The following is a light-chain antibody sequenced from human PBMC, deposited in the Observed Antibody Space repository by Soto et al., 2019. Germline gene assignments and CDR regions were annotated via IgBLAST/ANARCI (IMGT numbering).Light chain of an antibody. Sequence: QSVLTQPRSVSGSPGQSVTISCTGTSSDVGGYNYVSWYQQHPGKAPKLMIYHVSKRPSGVPDRFSGSKSGNTASLTISGLQAEDEADYYCCSYAGSYTYVFGTGTKLTVL. J-gene: IGLJ1*01. V-gene: IGLV2-11*01. CDR3: CSYAGSYTYV. CDR1: SSDVGGYNY. CDR2: HVS.